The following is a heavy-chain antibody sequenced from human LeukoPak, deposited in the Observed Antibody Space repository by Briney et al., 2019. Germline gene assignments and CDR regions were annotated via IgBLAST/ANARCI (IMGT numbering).Heavy chain of an antibody. CDR1: GIAFSTYA. Sequence: PGGSLRLSCAASGIAFSTYAMSWVRQAPGKGLEWVSVVSESGEITHYADSVKGRFTISRDKSKNTVYLQMNSLRAEDSAVYYCAKDTAQGYTYGTIEQDYWGQGTRVTVSS. CDR3: AKDTAQGYTYGTIEQDY. D-gene: IGHD5-18*01. V-gene: IGHV3-23*01. J-gene: IGHJ4*02. CDR2: VSESGEIT.